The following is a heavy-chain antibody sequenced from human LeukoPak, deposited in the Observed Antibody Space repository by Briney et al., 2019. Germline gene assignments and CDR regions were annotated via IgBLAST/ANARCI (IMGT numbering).Heavy chain of an antibody. J-gene: IGHJ6*04. Sequence: GGSLRLSCAASGFTFSSYGMHWVRQAPGKGLECVAVISYDGSNKYYADSVKGRFTISRDNSKNTLYLQMNSLRAEDTAVYYCAKDLMFLEDGGMDVWGKGTTVTVSS. CDR2: ISYDGSNK. CDR3: AKDLMFLEDGGMDV. CDR1: GFTFSSYG. D-gene: IGHD3-10*02. V-gene: IGHV3-30*18.